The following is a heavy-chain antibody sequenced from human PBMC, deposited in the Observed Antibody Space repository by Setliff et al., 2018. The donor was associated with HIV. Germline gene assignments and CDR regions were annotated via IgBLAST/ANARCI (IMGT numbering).Heavy chain of an antibody. J-gene: IGHJ3*02. D-gene: IGHD2-2*01. CDR1: GYRFTDFY. CDR3: ARPLVVPAAMSEGVAFDI. V-gene: IGHV1-2*02. Sequence: GASVKVSCKTFGYRFTDFYVNWVRQAPGQGLEWMGWINPKSGATKNAQKFQGRVTMTRDTSISTVYMELSSLRSDDTAVYYCARPLVVPAAMSEGVAFDIWGQGTMVTVSS. CDR2: INPKSGAT.